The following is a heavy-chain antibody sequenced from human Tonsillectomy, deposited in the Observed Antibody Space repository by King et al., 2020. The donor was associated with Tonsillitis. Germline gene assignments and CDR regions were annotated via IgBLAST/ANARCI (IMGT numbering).Heavy chain of an antibody. Sequence: VQLVQSGAEVKKPGSSVKVSCKASGGTFSSYAISWVRQAPGQGLEWMGRIIPILGIANYAQKFQGRVTITADKSTSTAYMELSSLRSEDTAVYYCARGGGSSGSYFVGTQYYFDYWGQGTLVTVSS. CDR3: ARGGGSSGSYFVGTQYYFDY. J-gene: IGHJ4*02. CDR2: IIPILGIA. V-gene: IGHV1-69*04. D-gene: IGHD1-26*01. CDR1: GGTFSSYA.